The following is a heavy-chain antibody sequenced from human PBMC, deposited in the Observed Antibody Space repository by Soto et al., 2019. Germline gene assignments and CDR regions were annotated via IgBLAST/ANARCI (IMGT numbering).Heavy chain of an antibody. CDR2: INHLGSI. J-gene: IGHJ6*03. CDR3: ARGGIAHWAYFYYMDV. D-gene: IGHD6-13*01. Sequence: SETLCLTCVVSGGSLSDYFWSWIRQPPGMALEWIGEINHLGSINYNPSLKSRVTMSVDTSKNQFSLTLNSVTAADTATYYCARGGIAHWAYFYYMDVWGRGTTV. V-gene: IGHV4-34*01. CDR1: GGSLSDYF.